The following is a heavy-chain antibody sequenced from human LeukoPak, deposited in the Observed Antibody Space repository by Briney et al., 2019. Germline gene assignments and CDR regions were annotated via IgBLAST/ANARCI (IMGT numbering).Heavy chain of an antibody. Sequence: SETLSLTCAVYGGSFSGYYWSWIRQPPGKGLEWIGEINHSGSTNYNPSLKSRVTISVDTSKNQFSLKLSSVTAEDTAVYYCARNWGLAQGYFDYWGQGTLVTVSS. CDR2: INHSGST. CDR3: ARNWGLAQGYFDY. V-gene: IGHV4-34*01. D-gene: IGHD7-27*01. CDR1: GGSFSGYY. J-gene: IGHJ4*02.